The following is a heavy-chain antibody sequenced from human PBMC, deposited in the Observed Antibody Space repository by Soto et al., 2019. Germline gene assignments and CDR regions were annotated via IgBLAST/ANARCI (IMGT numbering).Heavy chain of an antibody. J-gene: IGHJ4*02. D-gene: IGHD4-17*01. Sequence: QLQLQESGSGLVKPSQTLSLTCAVSGGSISSGGYSWSWIRQPPGKGLEWIGYIYHSGSTYYNPSRKSRVTISVDRCKNQFALKLSSVTAADTAVYYCASGPIGDYTDGFDYWGQGTLVTVSS. CDR2: IYHSGST. V-gene: IGHV4-30-2*01. CDR1: GGSISSGGYS. CDR3: ASGPIGDYTDGFDY.